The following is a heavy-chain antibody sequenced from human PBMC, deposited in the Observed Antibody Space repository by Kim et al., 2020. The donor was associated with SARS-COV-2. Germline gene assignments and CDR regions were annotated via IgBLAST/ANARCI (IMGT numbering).Heavy chain of an antibody. CDR1: GYTFTSYD. J-gene: IGHJ5*02. CDR2: MNPNSGNT. CDR3: ARGGRGSGSYYNVPDWFDP. D-gene: IGHD3-10*01. V-gene: IGHV1-8*01. Sequence: ASVKVSCKASGYTFTSYDINWVRQATGQGLEWMGWMNPNSGNTGYAQKFQGRVTMTRNTSISTAYMELSSLRSEDTAVYYCARGGRGSGSYYNVPDWFDPWGQGTLVTVSS.